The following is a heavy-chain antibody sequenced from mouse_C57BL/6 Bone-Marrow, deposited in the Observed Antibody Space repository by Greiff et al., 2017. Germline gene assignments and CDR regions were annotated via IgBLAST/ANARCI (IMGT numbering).Heavy chain of an antibody. CDR2: IDPSDSYT. V-gene: IGHV1-50*01. CDR1: GYTFTSYW. D-gene: IGHD2-4*01. CDR3: ARLGDYDDFDY. J-gene: IGHJ2*01. Sequence: QVQLQQPGAELVKPGASVKLSCKASGYTFTSYWMQWVKQRPGQGLEWIGEIDPSDSYTNYNQTFKGKATLTVDTSSSTAYMQLSSLTSEDSAVYYCARLGDYDDFDYWGQGTTLTVSS.